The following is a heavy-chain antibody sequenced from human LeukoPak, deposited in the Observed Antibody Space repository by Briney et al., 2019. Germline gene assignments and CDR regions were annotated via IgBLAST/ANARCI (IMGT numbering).Heavy chain of an antibody. CDR1: GVTFSAYS. J-gene: IGHJ5*02. V-gene: IGHV3-48*04. CDR3: ARDSNDYGDPRGGWFDP. CDR2: ISSSSSTI. D-gene: IGHD4-17*01. Sequence: PGGSLRLSCAASGVTFSAYSMNWVRQAPGKGLEWVSYISSSSSTIYYADSVKGRFTISRDNAKNSLYLQMNSLRAEDTAVYYCARDSNDYGDPRGGWFDPWGQGTLVTVSS.